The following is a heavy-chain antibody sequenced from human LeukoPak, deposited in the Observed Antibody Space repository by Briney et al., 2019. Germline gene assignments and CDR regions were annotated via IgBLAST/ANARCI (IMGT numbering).Heavy chain of an antibody. D-gene: IGHD2-2*01. J-gene: IGHJ3*02. CDR1: GGSISSGGYY. CDR3: ARTTRMNIVVVPAANLNAFDI. CDR2: IYYSGST. Sequence: SQTLSLTCTVSGGSISSGGYYWSWIRQHPGKGLEWIGYIYYSGSTYYNPSLKSRVTISVDTSKNQFSLKLSSVTAADTAVYYCARTTRMNIVVVPAANLNAFDIWGQGTMVTVSS. V-gene: IGHV4-31*03.